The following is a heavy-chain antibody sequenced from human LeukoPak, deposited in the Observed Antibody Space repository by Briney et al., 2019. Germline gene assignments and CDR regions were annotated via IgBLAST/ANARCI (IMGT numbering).Heavy chain of an antibody. CDR3: ARGVTGSYYKNAFDI. V-gene: IGHV4-39*07. J-gene: IGHJ3*02. Sequence: PSETLSLTCTVSGGSIRSSYYYWGWIRQPPGKGLEWIGSIYDSGSTYYNPSLKSRVTISVDTSKNQFSLKLSSVTAADTAVYYCARGVTGSYYKNAFDIWGQGTMVTVSS. CDR1: GGSIRSSYYY. D-gene: IGHD3-10*01. CDR2: IYDSGST.